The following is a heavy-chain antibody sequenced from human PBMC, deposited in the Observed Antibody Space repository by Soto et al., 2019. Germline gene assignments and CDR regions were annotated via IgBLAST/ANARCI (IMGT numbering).Heavy chain of an antibody. CDR2: IGTAGDT. Sequence: EVQLVESGGGLVQPGGSLRLSCAASGFTFSSYDMHWVRQATGKGLEWVSAIGTAGDTYYPGSVKGRFTISRENAKNSLYLQMNSLRAGDTAVYYCARVAGVAGEFDYWGQGTLVTVSS. V-gene: IGHV3-13*04. CDR1: GFTFSSYD. D-gene: IGHD6-19*01. CDR3: ARVAGVAGEFDY. J-gene: IGHJ4*02.